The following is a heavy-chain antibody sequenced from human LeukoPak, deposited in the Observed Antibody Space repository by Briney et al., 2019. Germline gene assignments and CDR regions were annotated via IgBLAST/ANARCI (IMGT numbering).Heavy chain of an antibody. CDR1: GFTFSSYS. CDR3: AKDYMGYDSRGYYFDY. D-gene: IGHD3-22*01. V-gene: IGHV3-30*18. CDR2: ISYDGSNK. Sequence: GGSLRLSCAASGFTFSSYSMNWVRQAPGKGLEWVAVISYDGSNKNYADSVKGRFTISRDNSKNTLYLQMNSLRAEDTAVFYCAKDYMGYDSRGYYFDYWGQGTLVTVSS. J-gene: IGHJ4*02.